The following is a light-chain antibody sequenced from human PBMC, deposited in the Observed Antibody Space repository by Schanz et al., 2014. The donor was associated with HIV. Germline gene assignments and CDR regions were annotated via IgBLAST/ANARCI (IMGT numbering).Light chain of an antibody. V-gene: IGLV1-44*01. CDR3: AVWDDSLNGVV. CDR2: AGN. Sequence: SVLTQPPSASGTPGQRVTISCSGSSSNIGINTVNWYQHLPGTAPKLLIYAGNQRASGVPDRLSGSGSGTSASLAISGLQSEDEADYYCAVWDDSLNGVVFGGGTKLTVL. J-gene: IGLJ2*01. CDR1: SSNIGINT.